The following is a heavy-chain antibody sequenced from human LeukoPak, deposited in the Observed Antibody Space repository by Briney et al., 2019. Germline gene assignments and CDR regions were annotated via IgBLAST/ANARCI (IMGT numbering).Heavy chain of an antibody. V-gene: IGHV4-59*01. CDR3: ARGTHYYDSSGSYSYYFDY. CDR1: GGSISNYY. Sequence: SETLSLTCTVSGGSISNYYWSWIRQSSGKGLEWTGYINYSGTTNHNPSLKSRVTISIDTSKNQFSLKLSSVTAADTAVYYCARGTHYYDSSGSYSYYFDYWGQGTLVTVSS. D-gene: IGHD3-22*01. CDR2: INYSGTT. J-gene: IGHJ4*02.